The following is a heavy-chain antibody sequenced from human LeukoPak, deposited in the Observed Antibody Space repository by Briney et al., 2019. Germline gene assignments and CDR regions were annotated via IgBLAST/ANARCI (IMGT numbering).Heavy chain of an antibody. Sequence: SGRSLRLSCAASGFTFSSYGMHWVRQAPGKGLEWVTGLSYDGSNKNYADSVKGRFTISRDDSKNTLYLQMNSLRAEDTAVYYCARDPDSSGYYVFDYWGQGTLVTVSS. J-gene: IGHJ4*02. CDR3: ARDPDSSGYYVFDY. D-gene: IGHD3-22*01. CDR1: GFTFSSYG. V-gene: IGHV3-30*19. CDR2: LSYDGSNK.